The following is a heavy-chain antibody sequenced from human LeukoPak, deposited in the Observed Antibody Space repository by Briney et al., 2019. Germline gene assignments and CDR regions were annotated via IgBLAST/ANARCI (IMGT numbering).Heavy chain of an antibody. CDR3: ASAVVAATPDY. CDR2: INPSGGST. D-gene: IGHD2-15*01. J-gene: IGHJ4*02. Sequence: ASVKVSCKASGYTFTSYYMHWVRQAPGQRLEWMGIINPSGGSTSYAQKFQGRVTMTRDTSTSTVYMELSSLRSEDTAVYYCASAVVAATPDYWGQGTLVTVSS. V-gene: IGHV1-46*01. CDR1: GYTFTSYY.